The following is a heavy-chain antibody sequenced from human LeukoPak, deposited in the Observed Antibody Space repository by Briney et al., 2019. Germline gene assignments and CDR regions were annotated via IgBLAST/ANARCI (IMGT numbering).Heavy chain of an antibody. CDR2: INAGNGNT. V-gene: IGHV1-3*01. CDR3: ARAYYDSSGYYY. J-gene: IGHJ4*02. D-gene: IGHD3-22*01. CDR1: GHTFTSYA. Sequence: EASVKVSCKASGHTFTSYAMHWVRQAPGQRLEWMGWINAGNGNTKYSQKFQGRVTITRDTSASTAYMELSSLRSEDTAEYYCARAYYDSSGYYYWGQGTLVTVSS.